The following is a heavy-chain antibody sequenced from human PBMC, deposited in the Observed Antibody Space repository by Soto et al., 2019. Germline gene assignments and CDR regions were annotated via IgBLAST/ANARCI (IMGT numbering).Heavy chain of an antibody. D-gene: IGHD2-2*01. J-gene: IGHJ5*02. CDR2: IYPGDSDT. Sequence: GESLKISCKGSGYSFTSYWIGWVRQMPGKGLEWMGIIYPGDSDTRYSPSFQGQVTISADKSISTAYLQWSSLKASDTAMYYCARRGGYCSSTSCQGWFDPWGQGTLVTVSS. CDR1: GYSFTSYW. CDR3: ARRGGYCSSTSCQGWFDP. V-gene: IGHV5-51*01.